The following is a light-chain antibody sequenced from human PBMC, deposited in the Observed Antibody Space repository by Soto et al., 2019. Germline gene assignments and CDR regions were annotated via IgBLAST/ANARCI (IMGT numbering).Light chain of an antibody. J-gene: IGLJ7*01. CDR1: SSDVGDYKY. CDR3: SSFISSSTIV. Sequence: QAALTQPASVSGAPGQSITISCTGTSSDVGDYKYVSWYQKHPGKAPKALIYEVSNRPSDVSLRFSGSKSGTTAFLTIPGLQAEDEADYYCSSFISSSTIVFGSGTQLTVL. V-gene: IGLV2-14*01. CDR2: EVS.